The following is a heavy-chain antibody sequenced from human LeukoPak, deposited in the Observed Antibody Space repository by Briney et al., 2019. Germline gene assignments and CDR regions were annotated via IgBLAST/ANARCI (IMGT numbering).Heavy chain of an antibody. Sequence: PSETPSLTCAVNGGSFSGYYWSWIRQPPGRGLEWIGNIHNTGSINYNPSLKSRITISVDTSKNQFSLKLSSVTAADTGVYYCAKQNHSSSSLDYWGRGALVTVSS. D-gene: IGHD6-6*01. V-gene: IGHV4-59*08. J-gene: IGHJ4*02. CDR3: AKQNHSSSSLDY. CDR1: GGSFSGYY. CDR2: IHNTGSI.